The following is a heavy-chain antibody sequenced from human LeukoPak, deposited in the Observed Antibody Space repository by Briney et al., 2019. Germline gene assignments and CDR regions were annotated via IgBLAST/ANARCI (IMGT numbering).Heavy chain of an antibody. CDR2: INGNGGGS. D-gene: IGHD4-17*01. V-gene: IGHV3-23*01. J-gene: IGHJ4*02. CDR3: AREHDYGDYSLDY. CDR1: GFTFSDHA. Sequence: GGSLRLSCAASGFTFSDHAMSWVRQAPAKGLEWVSSINGNGGGSYYIDSVKGRFTVSRDNSKNTLYLQMNSLRAEDTAVYYCAREHDYGDYSLDYWGQGTLVTVSS.